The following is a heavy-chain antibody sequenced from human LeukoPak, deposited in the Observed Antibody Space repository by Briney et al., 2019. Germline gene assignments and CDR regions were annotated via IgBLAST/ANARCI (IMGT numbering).Heavy chain of an antibody. CDR1: GDSFDIYV. D-gene: IGHD2-21*01. Sequence: SVKVSCKASGDSFDIYVINWVRQAPGQGLEWMGRIIPIFNTANYAQKFQGRVTITADKSTTTAYMELTNLRSDDTAVYFCARNCGGGANCYNLFGMDVWGQGTTVTVSS. CDR2: IIPIFNTA. J-gene: IGHJ6*02. CDR3: ARNCGGGANCYNLFGMDV. V-gene: IGHV1-69*06.